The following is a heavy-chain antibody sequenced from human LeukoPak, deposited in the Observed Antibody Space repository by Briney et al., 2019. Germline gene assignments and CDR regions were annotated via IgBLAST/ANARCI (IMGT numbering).Heavy chain of an antibody. Sequence: PSEILSLTCAVSSGSVTSHHWGWIRQPAGKGLEWVGRVHFSGSTNYNPSLRSRVAISLDKSKNELSLTLNSVSAADTAVYYCARDDSSRDDSGGYHYWGRGVLVTVSS. V-gene: IGHV4-4*07. D-gene: IGHD3-22*01. J-gene: IGHJ4*02. CDR1: SGSVTSHH. CDR3: ARDDSSRDDSGGYHY. CDR2: VHFSGST.